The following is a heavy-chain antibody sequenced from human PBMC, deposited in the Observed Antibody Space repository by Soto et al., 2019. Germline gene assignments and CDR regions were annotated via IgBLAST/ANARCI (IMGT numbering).Heavy chain of an antibody. Sequence: GSLRLSCAASGFTFSTYCMHWVRHTPGTGLVWVSRTCRYGRELYYADSVKGRFTISRDDAKNTLYLQMDSLRVEDTGIYYCVRGTTAWRGMDYWGQAPPVTLS. CDR2: TCRYGREL. CDR3: VRGTTAWRGMDY. J-gene: IGHJ4*02. D-gene: IGHD2-2*01. V-gene: IGHV3-74*01. CDR1: GFTFSTYC.